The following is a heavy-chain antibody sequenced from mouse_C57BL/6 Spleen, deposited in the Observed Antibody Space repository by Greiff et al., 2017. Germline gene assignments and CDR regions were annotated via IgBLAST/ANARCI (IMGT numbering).Heavy chain of an antibody. CDR2: ISSGGDYI. CDR3: TRDDGNLYAMDY. CDR1: GFTFSSYA. J-gene: IGHJ4*01. D-gene: IGHD2-1*01. Sequence: EVHLVESGEGLVKPGGSLKLSCAASGFTFSSYAMSWVRQTPEKRLEWVAYISSGGDYIYYADTVKGRFTISRDNARNTLYLQMSSLKSEDTAMYYCTRDDGNLYAMDYWGQGTSVTVSS. V-gene: IGHV5-9-1*02.